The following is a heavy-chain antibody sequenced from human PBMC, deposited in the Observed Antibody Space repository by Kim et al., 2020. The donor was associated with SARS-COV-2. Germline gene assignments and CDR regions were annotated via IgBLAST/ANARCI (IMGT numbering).Heavy chain of an antibody. V-gene: IGHV4-31*02. Sequence: SLKSRVTISVDTSKNQFSLKLSSVTAADTAVYYCARDQGAVAGDTYYFDYWGQGTLVTVSS. D-gene: IGHD6-19*01. CDR3: ARDQGAVAGDTYYFDY. J-gene: IGHJ4*02.